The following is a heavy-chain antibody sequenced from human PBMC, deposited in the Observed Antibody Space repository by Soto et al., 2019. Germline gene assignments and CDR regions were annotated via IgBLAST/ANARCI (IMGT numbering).Heavy chain of an antibody. V-gene: IGHV3-23*01. D-gene: IGHD6-13*01. Sequence: PGGSLRLSCAASGFTFSSYAMSWVRQAPGKGLEWVSAISGGGGSTYYADSVKGRFTISRDNSKNTLYLQMNSLRAEDTAVYYCVRVKTRGAAVTFDYWAQGTLVTGSS. J-gene: IGHJ4*02. CDR2: ISGGGGST. CDR3: VRVKTRGAAVTFDY. CDR1: GFTFSSYA.